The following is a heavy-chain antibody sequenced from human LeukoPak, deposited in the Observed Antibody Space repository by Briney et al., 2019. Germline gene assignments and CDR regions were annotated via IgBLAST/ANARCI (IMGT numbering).Heavy chain of an antibody. CDR2: INHSGST. CDR3: ARGLPRYYDYVWGSYRSFRFDP. D-gene: IGHD3-16*02. CDR1: GGSFSGYY. Sequence: SETLSLTCAVYGGSFSGYYWSWIRQPPGKGLEWIGEINHSGSTNYNPSLKSRVTISVDTSKNQFSLKLSSVTAAETAVYYCARGLPRYYDYVWGSYRSFRFDPWGQGTLVTVSS. J-gene: IGHJ5*02. V-gene: IGHV4-34*01.